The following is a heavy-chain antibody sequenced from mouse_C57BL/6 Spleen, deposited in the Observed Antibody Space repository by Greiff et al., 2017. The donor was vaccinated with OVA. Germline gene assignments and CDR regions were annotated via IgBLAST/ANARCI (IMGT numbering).Heavy chain of an antibody. CDR1: GYTFTSYW. D-gene: IGHD1-1*01. CDR2: IDPNSGGT. J-gene: IGHJ2*01. V-gene: IGHV1-72*01. Sequence: VKLMESGAELVKPGASVKLSCKASGYTFTSYWMHWVKQRPGRGLEWIGRIDPNSGGTKYNEKFKSKATLTVDKPSSTAYMQLSSLTSEDSAVYYCARDILLRNYFDYWGQGTTLTVSS. CDR3: ARDILLRNYFDY.